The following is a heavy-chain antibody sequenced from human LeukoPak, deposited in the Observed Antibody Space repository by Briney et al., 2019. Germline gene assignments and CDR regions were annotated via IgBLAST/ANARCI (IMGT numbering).Heavy chain of an antibody. J-gene: IGHJ5*02. V-gene: IGHV5-10-1*01. Sequence: GDSLKISCKGSGYSFTSYWISWVRQMPGKGLEWMGRIDPSDSYTNYSPSFQGHVTISADKSISTAYLQWSSLKASDTAMYYCARRGQQQLVLDWFDPWGQGTLVTVSS. D-gene: IGHD6-13*01. CDR3: ARRGQQQLVLDWFDP. CDR2: IDPSDSYT. CDR1: GYSFTSYW.